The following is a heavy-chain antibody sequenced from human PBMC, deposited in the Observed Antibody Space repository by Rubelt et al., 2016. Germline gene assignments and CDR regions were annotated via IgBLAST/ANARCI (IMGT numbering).Heavy chain of an antibody. Sequence: QVHLQESGSGLVKPSGTLSLTCGVSGGSISSADWWTWVRQSPGKGLEWIGEIYHSETADYNPSLKSRVYISIDKSKNQFSLKLFSVTAAATAIYYCGRDEGGNKIFDPWGRGTLVTVSS. CDR2: IYHSETA. V-gene: IGHV4-4*02. D-gene: IGHD3-16*01. CDR1: GGSISSADW. CDR3: GRDEGGNKIFDP. J-gene: IGHJ5*02.